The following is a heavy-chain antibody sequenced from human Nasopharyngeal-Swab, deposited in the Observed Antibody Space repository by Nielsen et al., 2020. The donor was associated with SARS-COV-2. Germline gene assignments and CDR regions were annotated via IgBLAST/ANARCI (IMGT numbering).Heavy chain of an antibody. D-gene: IGHD3-3*01. V-gene: IGHV3-7*03. CDR3: ARFPRYDLYSFQSEYFQN. Sequence: GGSLRLSCVGSGFSFSDYWMIWVRQAPGKGLEWVANIDQDGGERYHVDSVKGRFSISRDNYNSKNTVDLQMNSLRAEDTAVYYCARFPRYDLYSFQSEYFQNWGQGTLVTVSS. CDR1: GFSFSDYW. J-gene: IGHJ1*01. CDR2: IDQDGGER.